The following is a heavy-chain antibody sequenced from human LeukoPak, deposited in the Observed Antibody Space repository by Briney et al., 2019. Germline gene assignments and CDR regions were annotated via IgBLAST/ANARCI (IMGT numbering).Heavy chain of an antibody. CDR2: ISSSSSYI. J-gene: IGHJ4*02. CDR3: ARGRYCGGDCYPARRAIFDY. CDR1: GFTFSSYS. D-gene: IGHD2-21*02. Sequence: GSLRLSCAASGFTFSSYSMNWVRQAPGKGLEWVSSISSSSSYIYYADSVKGRFTISRDNAKNSLYLQMNSLRAEDTAVYYCARGRYCGGDCYPARRAIFDYWGQGTLVTVSS. V-gene: IGHV3-21*01.